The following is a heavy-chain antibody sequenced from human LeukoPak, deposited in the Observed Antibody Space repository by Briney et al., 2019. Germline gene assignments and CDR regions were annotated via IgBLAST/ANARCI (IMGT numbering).Heavy chain of an antibody. CDR2: ISPTESTT. CDR1: GFSFSGHW. CDR3: ASRVTTLSYYFDY. D-gene: IGHD3-16*02. J-gene: IGHJ4*02. Sequence: TGGSLRLSCAASGFSFSGHWMHWARQLPGKGLVWVSRISPTESTTSYADSVKGRFTISRDNSKNTLYLQMNSLRAEDTAVYYCASRVTTLSYYFDYWGQGTLVTVSS. V-gene: IGHV3-74*01.